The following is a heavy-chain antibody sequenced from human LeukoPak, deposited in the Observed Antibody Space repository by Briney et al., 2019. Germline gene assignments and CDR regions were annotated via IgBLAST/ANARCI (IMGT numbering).Heavy chain of an antibody. Sequence: GGSLRLSCAASGFTFRSSWMSWVRLAPGKGLEWVGNIRPDGSEKQYVDSVKGRFTISRDNAQNSLFLQMNSLRAEDTAVYYCARRAGAYSHPYDYWGQGTLVTVSS. CDR3: ARRAGAYSHPYDY. J-gene: IGHJ4*02. V-gene: IGHV3-7*03. D-gene: IGHD4/OR15-4a*01. CDR2: IRPDGSEK. CDR1: GFTFRSSW.